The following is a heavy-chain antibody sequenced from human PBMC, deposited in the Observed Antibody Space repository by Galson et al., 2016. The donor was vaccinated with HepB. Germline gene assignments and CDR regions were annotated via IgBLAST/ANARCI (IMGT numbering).Heavy chain of an antibody. CDR1: GFRFSSFG. V-gene: IGHV3-33*03. Sequence: SLRLSCAASGFRFSSFGMHWVRQAPGKGLEWVALIWYNGGQENHADSVKGRFTISRDNAKNSLSVQMNSLRSDDTAVYYCAGTTVARCGTRRFDYWGQGTLVTVSS. D-gene: IGHD4-11*01. CDR3: AGTTVARCGTRRFDY. J-gene: IGHJ4*02. CDR2: IWYNGGQE.